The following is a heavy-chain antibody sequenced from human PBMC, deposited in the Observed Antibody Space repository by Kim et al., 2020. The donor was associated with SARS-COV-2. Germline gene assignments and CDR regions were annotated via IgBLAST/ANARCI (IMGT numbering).Heavy chain of an antibody. CDR2: IYYSGST. CDR1: GGSISSGGYY. V-gene: IGHV4-31*03. D-gene: IGHD3-22*01. CDR3: ARGRPSSGYYY. J-gene: IGHJ4*02. Sequence: SETLSLTCTVSGGSISSGGYYWSWIRQHPGKGLEWIGYIYYSGSTYYNPSLKSRVTISVDTSKNQFSLKLSSVTAADTAVYYCARGRPSSGYYYWGQGTLVTVSS.